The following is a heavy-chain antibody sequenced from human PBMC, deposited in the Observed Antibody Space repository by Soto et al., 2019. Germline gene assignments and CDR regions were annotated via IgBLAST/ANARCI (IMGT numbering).Heavy chain of an antibody. J-gene: IGHJ4*02. CDR1: GGTFSSYA. Sequence: SVKVSCKASGGTFSSYAISWVRQAPGQGLEWMGGIIPIFGTANYAQKFQGRVTITADESTSTAYMELSSLRSEDTAVYYCARVEDIAARRVYFAYWGQGTLVPVSS. D-gene: IGHD6-6*01. CDR2: IIPIFGTA. CDR3: ARVEDIAARRVYFAY. V-gene: IGHV1-69*13.